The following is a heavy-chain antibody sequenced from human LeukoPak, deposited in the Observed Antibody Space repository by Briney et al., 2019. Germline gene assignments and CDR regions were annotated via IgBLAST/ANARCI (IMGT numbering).Heavy chain of an antibody. CDR1: KFTFSKYW. CDR3: ARHRSGGSQDVAFDI. D-gene: IGHD2-15*01. V-gene: IGHV3-7*01. Sequence: PGGSLRLSCAASKFTFSKYWMSWVRQAPGKGLEWVADIKEDGSEKYYVDSVKGRFTISRQNAKSSLFLQMNSLRAEDTAVYYCARHRSGGSQDVAFDIWGQGTMVTVSS. J-gene: IGHJ3*02. CDR2: IKEDGSEK.